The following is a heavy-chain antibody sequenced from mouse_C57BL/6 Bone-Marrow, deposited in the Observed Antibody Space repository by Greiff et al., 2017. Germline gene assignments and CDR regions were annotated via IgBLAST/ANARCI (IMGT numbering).Heavy chain of an antibody. CDR2: ISNLAYSI. D-gene: IGHD2-3*01. J-gene: IGHJ4*01. Sequence: DVMLVESGGGLVQPGGSLKLSCAASGFTFSDYGMAWVRQAPRKGPEWVAFISNLAYSIYYADTVTGRFTISRENAKNTLYLEMSSLRSEDTAMYYCARRGGYFGDYYAMDYWGQGTSVTVSS. CDR1: GFTFSDYG. CDR3: ARRGGYFGDYYAMDY. V-gene: IGHV5-15*04.